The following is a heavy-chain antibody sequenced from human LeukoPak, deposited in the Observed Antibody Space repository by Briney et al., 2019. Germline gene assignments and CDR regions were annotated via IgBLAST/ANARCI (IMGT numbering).Heavy chain of an antibody. V-gene: IGHV4-59*01. CDR1: GASLSSAH. J-gene: IGHJ4*02. CDR3: TRGYYEAFDY. CDR2: VDYNGAT. D-gene: IGHD3-16*01. Sequence: SETLSLTCAVSGASLSSAHWNWIRQLPGKGLEWIGNVDYNGATKYNPSPQSRITISLDTSNNQFSLTLTSVTAADTALYFCTRGYYEAFDYWGQGRLVTVSS.